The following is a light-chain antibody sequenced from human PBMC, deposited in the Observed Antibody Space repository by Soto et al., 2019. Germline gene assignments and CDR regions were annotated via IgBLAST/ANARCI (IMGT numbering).Light chain of an antibody. Sequence: EIVLTQSPATLSLSPGGRATLSCRASQSVSGYLAWYQQKPGQAPRLLIYDASKRATGIPARFSGSGFGTDYTLTIGSLEPEDFAVYYCQQRSKWRTFGQGTKVDIK. V-gene: IGKV3-11*01. CDR3: QQRSKWRT. CDR1: QSVSGY. J-gene: IGKJ1*01. CDR2: DAS.